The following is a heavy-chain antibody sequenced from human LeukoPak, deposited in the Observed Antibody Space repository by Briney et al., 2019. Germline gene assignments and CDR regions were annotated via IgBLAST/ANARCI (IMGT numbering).Heavy chain of an antibody. J-gene: IGHJ6*02. CDR3: ATPPLSGTGSSRPLAGMDV. CDR1: EFTVSTNY. V-gene: IGHV3-53*01. CDR2: IYSGGST. Sequence: GGSLRLSCAASEFTVSTNYMTWVRQAPGKGLEWVAVIYSGGSTFYADSVKGRFTISRDNSREMLYLQMNSLRAEDTAVYYCATPPLSGTGSSRPLAGMDVWGQGTTVTVSS. D-gene: IGHD3-10*01.